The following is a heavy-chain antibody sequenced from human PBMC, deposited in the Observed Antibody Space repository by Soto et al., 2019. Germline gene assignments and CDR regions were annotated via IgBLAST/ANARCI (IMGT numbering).Heavy chain of an antibody. CDR2: ITSISTYI. V-gene: IGHV3-21*02. CDR3: ARDLGYSSSWHQYYYSGKDV. CDR1: GFTFSSYT. D-gene: IGHD6-13*01. J-gene: IGHJ6*02. Sequence: EVQLVESGGGLIKPGGSLRLSCAASGFTFSSYTMNWVRQAPGKGLEWVSSITSISTYIYYADSVKGRFTISRDNAKNSLYLQMNSLSADDTAVYYCARDLGYSSSWHQYYYSGKDVWGQGTTVTVSS.